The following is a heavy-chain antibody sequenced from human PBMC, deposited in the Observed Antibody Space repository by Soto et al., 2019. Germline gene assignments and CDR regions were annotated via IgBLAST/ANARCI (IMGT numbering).Heavy chain of an antibody. CDR1: GGTFSSYA. CDR2: IIPIFGTA. J-gene: IGHJ3*02. CDR3: ASDRVVGATRGGAFDI. V-gene: IGHV1-69*01. D-gene: IGHD2-15*01. Sequence: QVQLVQSGAEVKKPGSSVKVSCKASGGTFSSYAISWVRKAPGQGLEWMGGIIPIFGTANYAQKFQGRVTITADDSTSTGCMELSSMRSEDTAVYYCASDRVVGATRGGAFDIWGQGTMVTVSS.